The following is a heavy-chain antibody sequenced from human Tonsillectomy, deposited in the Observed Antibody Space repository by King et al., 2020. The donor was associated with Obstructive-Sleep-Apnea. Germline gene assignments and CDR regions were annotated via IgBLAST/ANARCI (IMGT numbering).Heavy chain of an antibody. J-gene: IGHJ4*02. Sequence: VQLVESGGGLGQPGRSLRLSCAASGFTFDDYAMHWVRQTPGKGLEWVSGISCISGTIGTADSVKGRFTTSRYNAKNSLYLQMNSLRPEDTALYYCAKPITLVRGAMGDWGQGTLVTVSS. CDR1: GFTFDDYA. CDR2: ISCISGTI. V-gene: IGHV3-9*01. D-gene: IGHD3-10*01. CDR3: AKPITLVRGAMGD.